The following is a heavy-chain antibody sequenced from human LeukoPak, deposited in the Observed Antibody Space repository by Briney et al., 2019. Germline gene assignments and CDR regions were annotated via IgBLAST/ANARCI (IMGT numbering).Heavy chain of an antibody. Sequence: GESLKISCKGSGYSFTSYWIGWVRQMPGKGLEWMGIIYPGDSDTRYSPSFQGQVTISADKSISTAYLQWSSLKASDTAMYYCARNYCSSTSCDYYYGMDVRGQGTTVTVSS. CDR3: ARNYCSSTSCDYYYGMDV. V-gene: IGHV5-51*01. CDR2: IYPGDSDT. CDR1: GYSFTSYW. D-gene: IGHD2-2*01. J-gene: IGHJ6*02.